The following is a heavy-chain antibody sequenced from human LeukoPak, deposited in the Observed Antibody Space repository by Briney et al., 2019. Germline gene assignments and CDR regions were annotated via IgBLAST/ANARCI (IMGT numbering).Heavy chain of an antibody. CDR3: ARGRVTTIANYYYYYIDV. V-gene: IGHV6-1*01. Sequence: SQTFSLTCAISGDSVSSNSAAWTWIRQSPSRGLEWLGRTYYRSKWYNDYAVSVQSRITINPDTSKNQFSLQLNSVTPEDTAVYYCARGRVTTIANYYYYYIDVWGKGTTVTVSS. CDR2: TYYRSKWYN. CDR1: GDSVSSNSAA. J-gene: IGHJ6*03. D-gene: IGHD4-17*01.